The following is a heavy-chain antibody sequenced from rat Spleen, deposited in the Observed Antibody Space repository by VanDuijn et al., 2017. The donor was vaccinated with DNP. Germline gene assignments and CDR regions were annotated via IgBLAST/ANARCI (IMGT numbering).Heavy chain of an antibody. D-gene: IGHD1-11*01. CDR3: AKGPNYGGWSDYFDY. CDR2: ITNTGGST. V-gene: IGHV5-31*01. Sequence: EVQLVESGGGPVQPGRSLKLSCVASGFIFSNYWMTWIRQAPGKGLEWVASITNTGGSTYYPDSVKGRFTISRDNGKSTLYLQMDSLRSEDTAIYYCAKGPNYGGWSDYFDYWGQGVMVTVSS. CDR1: GFIFSNYW. J-gene: IGHJ2*01.